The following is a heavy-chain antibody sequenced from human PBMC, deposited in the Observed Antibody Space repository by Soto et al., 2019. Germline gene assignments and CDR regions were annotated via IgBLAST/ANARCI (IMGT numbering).Heavy chain of an antibody. CDR1: GYILTDLS. Sequence: QVQLVQSGAEVKKPGASVKVSCKVSGYILTDLSIHWVRQAPGKGLEWMGGFDPEDGETIYAQKFQGRVTMTEDTSTDTAYMELSSLRSEDTAVYYCAASSRYTSGQEFDYWGQGTLVTVSS. J-gene: IGHJ4*02. CDR3: AASSRYTSGQEFDY. D-gene: IGHD6-19*01. CDR2: FDPEDGET. V-gene: IGHV1-24*01.